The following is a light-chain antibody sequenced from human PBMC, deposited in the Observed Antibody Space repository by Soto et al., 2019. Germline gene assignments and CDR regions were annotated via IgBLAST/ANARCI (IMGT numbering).Light chain of an antibody. CDR1: QSVKSSY. J-gene: IGKJ1*01. CDR3: EQYDGSPRT. V-gene: IGKV3-20*01. CDR2: GVS. Sequence: EIELTQSPGTLSLSPGERATLSCRISQSVKSSYLAWYQQKPGQSPRLVIYGVSNRATGIPNRFSGGGFGTDFTLTISRLEPEDFAVYYCEQYDGSPRTFGQGTKVDIK.